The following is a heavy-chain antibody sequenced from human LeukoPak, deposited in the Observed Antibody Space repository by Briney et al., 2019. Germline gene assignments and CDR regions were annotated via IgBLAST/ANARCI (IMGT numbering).Heavy chain of an antibody. D-gene: IGHD3-22*01. CDR3: ARGGDYYDSSGKNWFDP. Sequence: GASVKVYFKASGGTFISYAISWVRQAPGQGLEWMGRIIPILGIANYAQKFQGRVTITADKSTSTAYMELSSLRSEDTAVYYCARGGDYYDSSGKNWFDPWGQGTLVTVSS. J-gene: IGHJ5*02. CDR1: GGTFISYA. CDR2: IIPILGIA. V-gene: IGHV1-69*04.